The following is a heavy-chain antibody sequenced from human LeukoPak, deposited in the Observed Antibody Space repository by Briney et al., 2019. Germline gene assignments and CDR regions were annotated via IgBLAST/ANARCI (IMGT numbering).Heavy chain of an antibody. D-gene: IGHD1-26*01. CDR1: GYTFTSYG. CDR2: ISTYNGNT. V-gene: IGHV1-18*01. J-gene: IGHJ6*03. CDR3: ARVYLSGRLRGTYYYYMDV. Sequence: GASVKVSCKASGYTFTSYGISWVRQAPGQGLEWMGWISTYNGNTNYAQKLQGRVTMTTDTSTSTAYMELRSLRSDDTAVYYCARVYLSGRLRGTYYYYMDVWGKGTTVTVSS.